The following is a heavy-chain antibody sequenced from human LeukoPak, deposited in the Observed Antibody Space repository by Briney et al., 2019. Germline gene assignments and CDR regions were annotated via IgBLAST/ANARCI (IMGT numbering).Heavy chain of an antibody. V-gene: IGHV4-39*07. J-gene: IGHJ4*02. D-gene: IGHD4-23*01. Sequence: SETLSLTCTVSGGSISSGGYYWSWIRQPPGKGLEWIGEINHSGSTNYNPSLKSRVTISVDTSKNQFSLKLSSVTAADTAVYYCASSLRLRWRRKYYFDYWGQGTLVTVSS. CDR1: GGSISSGGYY. CDR3: ASSLRLRWRRKYYFDY. CDR2: INHSGST.